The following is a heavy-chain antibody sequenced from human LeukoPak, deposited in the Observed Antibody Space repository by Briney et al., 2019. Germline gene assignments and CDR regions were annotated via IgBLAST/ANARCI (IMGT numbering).Heavy chain of an antibody. D-gene: IGHD3-10*01. Sequence: ASVKVSCKASGYTFTSYDINWVRQATGQGLEYMGWMHPNSGDTGYAQKFQGRVTMTRNTSISTAYMELRSLRSEDTAVYYCARDPVRGYFDYWGQGTLVTVSS. J-gene: IGHJ4*02. CDR3: ARDPVRGYFDY. CDR2: MHPNSGDT. CDR1: GYTFTSYD. V-gene: IGHV1-8*01.